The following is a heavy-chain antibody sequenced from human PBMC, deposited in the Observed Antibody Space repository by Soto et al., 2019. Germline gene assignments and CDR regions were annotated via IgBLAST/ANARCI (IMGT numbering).Heavy chain of an antibody. CDR2: ISWNSGSI. CDR3: AKDFFDGSGSYLVAFDI. J-gene: IGHJ3*02. Sequence: GGSLRLSCAASGFTFDDYAMHWVRQAPGKGLEWVSGISWNSGSIGYADSVKGRFTISRDNAKNSLYLQMNSLRAEDTALYYYAKDFFDGSGSYLVAFDIWGQGTMVTVSS. D-gene: IGHD3-10*01. CDR1: GFTFDDYA. V-gene: IGHV3-9*01.